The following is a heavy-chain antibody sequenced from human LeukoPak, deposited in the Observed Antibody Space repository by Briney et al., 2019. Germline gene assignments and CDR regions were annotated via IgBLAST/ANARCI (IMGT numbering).Heavy chain of an antibody. Sequence: GGSLRLSCAASGFSLSSYGMTWVRQAPGKQLEWVSTLSDSGGGTYYADSVKGRFTVSRDNSRNTLYLQMHSLRVEDTAVYYCAKDRPYITSWYGCSTPWGQGTLVTVSS. CDR1: GFSLSSYG. CDR2: LSDSGGGT. CDR3: AKDRPYITSWYGCSTP. D-gene: IGHD6-13*01. J-gene: IGHJ5*02. V-gene: IGHV3-23*01.